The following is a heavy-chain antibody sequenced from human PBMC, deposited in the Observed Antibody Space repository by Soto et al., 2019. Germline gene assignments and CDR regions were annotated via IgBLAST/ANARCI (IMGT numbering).Heavy chain of an antibody. CDR1: GGSISSGDYY. CDR3: ARDRANPEIWFGGRDGMDV. V-gene: IGHV4-30-4*01. CDR2: IYYSWST. Sequence: QVQLQESGPGLVKPSQTLSHTCTVSGGSISSGDYYWSWIRQPPGKGLEWIGYIYYSWSTYYNPSLKSRVTISVDTSKNQFSLKLSSVTAADTAVYYCARDRANPEIWFGGRDGMDVWGQGTTVTVSS. J-gene: IGHJ6*02. D-gene: IGHD3-10*01.